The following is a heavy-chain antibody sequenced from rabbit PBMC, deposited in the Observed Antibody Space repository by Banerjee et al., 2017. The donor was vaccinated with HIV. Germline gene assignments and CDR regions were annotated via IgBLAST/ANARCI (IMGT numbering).Heavy chain of an antibody. D-gene: IGHD8-1*01. Sequence: QSLEESGGDLVKPGASLTLTCKASGVSFSFNSYMCWVRQAPGKGLEWIACIDSGNSGFTYFVSWAKGRFTISKTSSTTVTLQMTSLTAADTATYFCARDSGSSFSSYGMDLWGPGTLVTVS. J-gene: IGHJ6*01. CDR3: ARDSGSSFSSYGMDL. CDR1: GVSFSFNSY. CDR2: IDSGNSGFT. V-gene: IGHV1S40*01.